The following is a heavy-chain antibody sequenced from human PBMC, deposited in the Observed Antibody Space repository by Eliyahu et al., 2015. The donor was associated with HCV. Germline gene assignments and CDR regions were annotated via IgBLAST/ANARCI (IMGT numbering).Heavy chain of an antibody. D-gene: IGHD3-10*01. Sequence: QVQLQESGPGLVKPSETLSLTCTVSGGSISSYYWSWIRQPAGKGLEWIGRIYTRWGPQHTPSLKSRVTMSVDTSKNQFSLKLSSVTAADTAVYYCARTPYYYGSGSPSFSGMDVWGQGTTVTVSS. CDR1: GGSISSYY. CDR2: IYTRWGP. J-gene: IGHJ6*02. CDR3: ARTPYYYGSGSPSFSGMDV. V-gene: IGHV4-4*07.